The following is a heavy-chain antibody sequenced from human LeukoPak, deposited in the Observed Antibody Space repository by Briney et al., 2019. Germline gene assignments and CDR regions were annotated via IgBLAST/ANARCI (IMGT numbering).Heavy chain of an antibody. V-gene: IGHV6-1*01. Sequence: SQTLSLTCAISGDTVSIDSAAGNWIRQSPSRGLEWLGRTYYRYQWYTDYAGYVQSRIIIHPDTYKNQFSLQLNSVTPEDTAVYYCARARSGSYPDYWGQGTLVTVSS. CDR3: ARARSGSYPDY. J-gene: IGHJ4*02. CDR2: TYYRYQWYT. D-gene: IGHD1-26*01. CDR1: GDTVSIDSAA.